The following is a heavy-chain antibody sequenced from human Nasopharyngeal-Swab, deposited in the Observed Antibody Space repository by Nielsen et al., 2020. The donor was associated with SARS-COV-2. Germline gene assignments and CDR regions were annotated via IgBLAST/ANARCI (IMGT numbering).Heavy chain of an antibody. CDR1: GSTLTEIS. Sequence: ASVKVFCKVSGSTLTEISMHWVRQAHGRGLEWMGGFDPEDGETIYAQKFQGRVTMTEDTSIDTAYMELRSLRSEDTAVYYCAASQWGEYFDYWGQGTLVSVSS. CDR3: AASQWGEYFDY. D-gene: IGHD3-16*01. J-gene: IGHJ4*02. V-gene: IGHV1-24*01. CDR2: FDPEDGET.